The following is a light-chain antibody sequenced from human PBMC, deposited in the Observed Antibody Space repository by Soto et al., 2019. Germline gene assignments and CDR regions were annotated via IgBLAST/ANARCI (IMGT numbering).Light chain of an antibody. CDR2: EVS. J-gene: IGLJ2*01. CDR1: SSDVGGYNY. Sequence: QSVLTQPPSASGSPGQSVTISCIGTSSDVGGYNYVSWYQHHPGKAPKLMIYEVSKRPSGVPDRFSGSKSGNTASLTVSGLQAEDEADYYCRSYAGSNNLGVFGGGTKLTVL. CDR3: RSYAGSNNLGV. V-gene: IGLV2-8*01.